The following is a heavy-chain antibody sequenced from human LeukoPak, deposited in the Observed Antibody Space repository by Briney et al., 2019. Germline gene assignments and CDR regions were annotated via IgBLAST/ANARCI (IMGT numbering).Heavy chain of an antibody. Sequence: GGSLRLSCAASGITFISYAMRWVRQAPGKGLEWVSAISGSGGSTYYADSVKGRFTISRDNSKNTLYLQMNSLRAEDTAVYYCVKGDYYGSGSYYNQRAFDIWGQGTMVTVSS. CDR2: ISGSGGST. V-gene: IGHV3-23*01. CDR1: GITFISYA. CDR3: VKGDYYGSGSYYNQRAFDI. D-gene: IGHD3-10*01. J-gene: IGHJ3*02.